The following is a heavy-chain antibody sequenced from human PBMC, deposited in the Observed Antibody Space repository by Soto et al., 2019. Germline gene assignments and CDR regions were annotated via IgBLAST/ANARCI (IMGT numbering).Heavy chain of an antibody. V-gene: IGHV3-53*04. D-gene: IGHD1-20*01. CDR3: ARGITGTTYPFDY. J-gene: IGHJ4*02. Sequence: VGSLRHSCAASGFTVSSNYMILVRQAPGKGLEWVSVIYSGGSTYYADSVKGRFTISRHSSKNTLYLQMNSLRAEDTAVYYCARGITGTTYPFDYWGQGTLVTVSS. CDR2: IYSGGST. CDR1: GFTVSSNY.